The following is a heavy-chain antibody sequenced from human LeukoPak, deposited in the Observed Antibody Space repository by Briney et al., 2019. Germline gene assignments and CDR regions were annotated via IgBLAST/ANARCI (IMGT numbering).Heavy chain of an antibody. CDR3: ASVGAAPGD. CDR1: GFTVSSNE. J-gene: IGHJ4*02. CDR2: ISGGST. D-gene: IGHD6-13*01. Sequence: GGSLRLSCAASGFTVSSNEMSWVRQAPGKGLEWVSSISGGSTYYADSVKGRFTISRDNAKNSLYLQMNSLRAEDTAVYYCASVGAAPGDWGQGTLVTVSS. V-gene: IGHV3-38-3*01.